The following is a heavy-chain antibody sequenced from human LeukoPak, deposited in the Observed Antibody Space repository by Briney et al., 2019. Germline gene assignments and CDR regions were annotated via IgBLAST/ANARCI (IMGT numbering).Heavy chain of an antibody. CDR1: GASISSNW. J-gene: IGHJ4*02. CDR2: IHHSGSA. D-gene: IGHD1-26*01. Sequence: SGTLSLTCAVSGASISSNWWSWVRQPPGKGLEWIGEIHHSGSANYNPSLKSRVTISLDTSENHFSLRLSSVTAADTAVYYCVRDRGEFSYSHDYWGQGTLVTVSS. CDR3: VRDRGEFSYSHDY. V-gene: IGHV4-4*02.